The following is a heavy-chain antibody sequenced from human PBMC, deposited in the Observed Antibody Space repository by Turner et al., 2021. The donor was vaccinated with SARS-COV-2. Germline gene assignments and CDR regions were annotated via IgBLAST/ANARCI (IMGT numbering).Heavy chain of an antibody. CDR2: IYQSDGT. CDR3: AGRACSGGRCYIFDY. V-gene: IGHV4-4*02. CDR1: GGSIMSGNW. Sequence: QVQLQESVPGLVKPWGSLSLTCPVAGGSIMSGNWWCWVRQPPGTGLEWIGEIYQSDGTYDNPSLTSRVDIAVNKSKNQFTQKLSSVTAADSAVNYWAGRACSGGRCYIFDYWGQGTLVTVSS. J-gene: IGHJ4*02. D-gene: IGHD2-15*01.